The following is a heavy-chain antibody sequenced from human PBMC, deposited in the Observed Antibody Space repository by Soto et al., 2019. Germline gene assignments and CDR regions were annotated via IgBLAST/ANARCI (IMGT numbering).Heavy chain of an antibody. J-gene: IGHJ4*02. V-gene: IGHV3-33*08. Sequence: GGSLRLSCAASGFTFSSDGMHWVRQAPGKGLEWVTVIWYDGSNKYYADSVKGRFTISRDNSKNTLYLQMNSLRAEDTAVYYCARGAHYYFDYWGQGTLVTVSS. CDR1: GFTFSSDG. CDR2: IWYDGSNK. CDR3: ARGAHYYFDY.